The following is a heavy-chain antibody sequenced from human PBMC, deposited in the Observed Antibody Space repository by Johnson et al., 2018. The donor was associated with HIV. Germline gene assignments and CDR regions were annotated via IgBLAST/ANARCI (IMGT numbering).Heavy chain of an antibody. CDR2: ISSSGSTI. CDR1: GFTFSNAW. Sequence: QMLLVESGGGVVQPGRSLRLSCAASGFTFSNAWMSWIRQAPGKGLEWVSYISSSGSTIYYADSVKGRFTISRDNAKNSLYLQMNSLRAEDTAVYYCARAYSYGAFDIWGLGTKVTVSS. D-gene: IGHD5-18*01. J-gene: IGHJ3*02. V-gene: IGHV3-11*04. CDR3: ARAYSYGAFDI.